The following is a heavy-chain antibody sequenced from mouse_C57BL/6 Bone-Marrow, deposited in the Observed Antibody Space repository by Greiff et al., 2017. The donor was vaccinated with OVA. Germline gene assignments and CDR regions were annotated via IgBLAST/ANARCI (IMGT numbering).Heavy chain of an antibody. CDR3: ARRGSSFLYWDCDG. CDR1: GYTFTSYW. D-gene: IGHD1-1*01. V-gene: IGHV1-64*01. CDR2: IPPNSGRP. Sequence: VQLQQSGAELVKPGASVQLSCKASGYTFTSYWMHWVKQRPGQGLEWIGMIPPNSGRPNYNEKFKSTATLTVAKSSSTAYMQLSSLTSEDSAVYYCARRGSSFLYWDCDGWGTGTTGTVAS. J-gene: IGHJ1*03.